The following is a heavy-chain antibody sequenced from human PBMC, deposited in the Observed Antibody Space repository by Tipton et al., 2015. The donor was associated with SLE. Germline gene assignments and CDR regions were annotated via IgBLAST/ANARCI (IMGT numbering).Heavy chain of an antibody. D-gene: IGHD3-22*01. CDR2: ITPYNGYT. J-gene: IGHJ4*02. V-gene: IGHV1-18*01. CDR1: GYSFTSYG. CDR3: ARGINTKGVRYFDY. Sequence: QVQLVQSGAEVKTPGASVKVSCKASGYSFTSYGISWVRQAPGQGLEWMGWITPYNGYTEFAQKLRGRVTLTTDTSASTAYMELRSLRSDDTAMYYCARGINTKGVRYFDYGGQGTLVIVSS.